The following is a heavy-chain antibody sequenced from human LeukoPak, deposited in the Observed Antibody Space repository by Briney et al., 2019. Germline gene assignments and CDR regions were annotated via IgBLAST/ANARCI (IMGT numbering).Heavy chain of an antibody. Sequence: GGSLRLSCAASIITFSSDAMSWVRQAPGKGLEWVSSISASGGSTYYADSVKGRFTISRDNSKNTLYLQMRNLKAEDSAVYYCARRFGVFDSWGQGTLVTVSS. CDR1: IITFSSDA. V-gene: IGHV3-23*01. CDR2: ISASGGST. CDR3: ARRFGVFDS. J-gene: IGHJ4*02. D-gene: IGHD3-16*01.